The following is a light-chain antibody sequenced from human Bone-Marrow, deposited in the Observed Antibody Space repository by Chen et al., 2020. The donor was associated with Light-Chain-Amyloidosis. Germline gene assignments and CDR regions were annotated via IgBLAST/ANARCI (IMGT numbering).Light chain of an antibody. V-gene: IGLV2-14*03. CDR1: SSDVGGYNY. CDR3: SSYTSSSTSGNV. Sequence: QSALTQPASVSGSPGQSITISCTGTSSDVGGYNYVSWYQQHPGKAPKLMIYDVSNRPSGVSNRFSGSKSGNTASLTIFGLQAEDEADYYCSSYTSSSTSGNVFGTGTKVTVL. J-gene: IGLJ1*01. CDR2: DVS.